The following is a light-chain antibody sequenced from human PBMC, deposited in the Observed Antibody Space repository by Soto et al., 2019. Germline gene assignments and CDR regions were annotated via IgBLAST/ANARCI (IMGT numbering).Light chain of an antibody. Sequence: QSVLTQSPSASGTPGQRVSISCSGSSSNIGSNNVYWYQQFPGSAPRFLIYPNSPRPSGVPDRFSASKSGTSASLVISGLRPEDEATYYCATWDVSPSGRSWVFGGGTKVTVL. J-gene: IGLJ3*02. CDR2: PNS. CDR1: SSNIGSNN. CDR3: ATWDVSPSGRSWV. V-gene: IGLV1-47*01.